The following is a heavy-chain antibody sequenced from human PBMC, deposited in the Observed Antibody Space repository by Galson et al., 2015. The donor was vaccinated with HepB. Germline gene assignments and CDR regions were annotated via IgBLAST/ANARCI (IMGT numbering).Heavy chain of an antibody. D-gene: IGHD5-12*01. V-gene: IGHV3-30*03. Sequence: SLRLSCAASGFTFSTQGIHWVRQAPGKGLEWVGVVSYDGSYTFYGDSVKGRFTISRDNSKNTLYLQMNSLRAEDTAVYYCARNTPSSGYHGLHYGGQGTLVTVSS. CDR2: VSYDGSYT. CDR3: ARNTPSSGYHGLHY. J-gene: IGHJ4*02. CDR1: GFTFSTQG.